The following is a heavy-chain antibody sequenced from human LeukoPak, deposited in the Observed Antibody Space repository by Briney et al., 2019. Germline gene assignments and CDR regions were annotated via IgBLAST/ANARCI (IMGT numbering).Heavy chain of an antibody. CDR2: IYYSGST. Sequence: KPSQTLSLTCTVSGGSISSGGYYWSWIRQHPGTGLEWIGYIYYSGSTYYNPSLKSRVTVSVDTSKNQFSLKLSSVTAADTAVYYCARGYCSSTSCYTGYGMDVWGQGTTVTVSS. CDR3: ARGYCSSTSCYTGYGMDV. CDR1: GGSISSGGYY. J-gene: IGHJ6*02. V-gene: IGHV4-31*03. D-gene: IGHD2-2*02.